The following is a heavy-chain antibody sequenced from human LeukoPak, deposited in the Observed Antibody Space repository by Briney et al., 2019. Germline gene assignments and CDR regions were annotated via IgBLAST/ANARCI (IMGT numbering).Heavy chain of an antibody. D-gene: IGHD3-9*01. CDR3: ARRKNDILTGYGEDLDY. CDR1: GGSTTSSSYY. V-gene: IGHV4-39*01. J-gene: IGHJ4*02. CDR2: IYYSGST. Sequence: SETLSLTCTVSGGSTTSSSYYWGWIRQPPGKGLEWSGSIYYSGSTYYNPSLKSRVTISVDTSKNQFSLKLSSVTAADTAVYYCARRKNDILTGYGEDLDYWGQGTLVTVSS.